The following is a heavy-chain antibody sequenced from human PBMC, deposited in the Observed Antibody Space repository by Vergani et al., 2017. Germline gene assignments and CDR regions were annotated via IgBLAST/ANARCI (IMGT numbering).Heavy chain of an antibody. Sequence: QVQLVQSGAEVKPGASVKVSCKASGYTFTSYGISWVRQAPGQGLEWMAWISAYNGNTNYAQKLQGRVTMTTDTSTSTAYMELRSLRSDDTAVYYCAREQWLPIDYFDYWGQGTLVTVSS. D-gene: IGHD6-19*01. CDR3: AREQWLPIDYFDY. CDR2: ISAYNGNT. J-gene: IGHJ4*02. CDR1: GYTFTSYG. V-gene: IGHV1-18*04.